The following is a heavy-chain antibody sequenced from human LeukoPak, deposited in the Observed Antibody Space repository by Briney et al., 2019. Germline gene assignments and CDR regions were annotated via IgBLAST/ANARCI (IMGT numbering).Heavy chain of an antibody. D-gene: IGHD6-13*01. J-gene: IGHJ5*02. V-gene: IGHV4-34*01. CDR3: ARDRSSSYTRDWFDP. Sequence: SETLSLTCGVYGGSFSGYYWTWIRQPPGKGLEWIGEINHRGSTDYNPSLKSRVTISVDTSKNEFSLNLDSVTAADTAVYYCARDRSSSYTRDWFDPWGRGALVTVSS. CDR1: GGSFSGYY. CDR2: INHRGST.